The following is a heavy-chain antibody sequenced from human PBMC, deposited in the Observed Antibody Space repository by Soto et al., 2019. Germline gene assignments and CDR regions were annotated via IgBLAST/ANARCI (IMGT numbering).Heavy chain of an antibody. CDR1: GFTFSSYA. D-gene: IGHD2-21*01. CDR2: ISGSGAST. J-gene: IGHJ4*02. CDR3: AREFAPGSPNYDY. Sequence: GGSLRLSCVASGFTFSSYAMSWVRQAPGKGLEWVSAISGSGASTYYADSVKGRFTISRDNSKNMLYLQMNSLRAEDTALYYCAREFAPGSPNYDYWGLGTLVTVSS. V-gene: IGHV3-23*01.